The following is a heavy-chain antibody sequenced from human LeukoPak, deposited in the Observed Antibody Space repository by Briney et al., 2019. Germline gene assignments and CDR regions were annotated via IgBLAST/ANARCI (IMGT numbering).Heavy chain of an antibody. CDR1: GFTFSSYA. V-gene: IGHV3-23*01. D-gene: IGHD6-19*01. CDR3: ARRGGSNGWGDFDI. J-gene: IGHJ3*02. Sequence: GGSLRLSCAASGFTFSSYAMSWVRQAPGKGLEWVAAISNSGGDTFYSDSGKGRFTISRDNSRSTLYLQMNSLSREDTALYYCARRGGSNGWGDFDIWGQGTMVTVSS. CDR2: ISNSGGDT.